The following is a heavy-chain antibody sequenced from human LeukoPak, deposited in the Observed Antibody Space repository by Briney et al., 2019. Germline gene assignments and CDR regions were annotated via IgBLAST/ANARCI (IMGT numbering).Heavy chain of an antibody. J-gene: IGHJ4*02. CDR1: GGSITNDNYY. CDR3: ARLYDSGKNYFDY. V-gene: IGHV4-31*03. D-gene: IGHD3-10*01. Sequence: SETLSLTCTVSGGSITNDNYYWSWIRQHPGKGLEWIGYIYYSGSDYYNPSLKSRVTISVDTSKSQFSLDLSSVTAADTAVYYCARLYDSGKNYFDYWGQGTLVTVSS. CDR2: IYYSGSD.